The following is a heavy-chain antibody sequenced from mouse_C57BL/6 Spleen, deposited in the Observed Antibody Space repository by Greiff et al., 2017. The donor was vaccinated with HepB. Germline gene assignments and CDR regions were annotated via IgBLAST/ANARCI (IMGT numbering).Heavy chain of an antibody. CDR3: ARSITTVVRYYFDY. Sequence: VKLQESGAELVKPGASVKMSCKASGYTFTSYWITWVKQRPGQGLEWIGDIYPGSGSTNYNEKFKSKATLTVDTSSSTAYMQLSSLTSEDSAVYYCARSITTVVRYYFDYWGQGTTLTVSS. D-gene: IGHD1-1*01. CDR2: IYPGSGST. J-gene: IGHJ2*01. V-gene: IGHV1-55*01. CDR1: GYTFTSYW.